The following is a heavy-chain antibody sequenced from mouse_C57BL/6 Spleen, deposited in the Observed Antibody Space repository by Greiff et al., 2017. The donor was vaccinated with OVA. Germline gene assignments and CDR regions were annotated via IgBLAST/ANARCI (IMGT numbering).Heavy chain of an antibody. CDR2: ISDGGSYT. J-gene: IGHJ4*01. CDR3: ARDPLLHYAMDY. CDR1: GFTFSSYA. V-gene: IGHV5-4*01. D-gene: IGHD1-1*01. Sequence: EVQLVESGGGLVKPGGSLKLSCAASGFTFSSYAMSWVRQTPEKRLEWVATISDGGSYTYYPDNVKGRFTISRDNAKNNLYLQMSHLKSEDTAMYYCARDPLLHYAMDYWGQGTSVTVSS.